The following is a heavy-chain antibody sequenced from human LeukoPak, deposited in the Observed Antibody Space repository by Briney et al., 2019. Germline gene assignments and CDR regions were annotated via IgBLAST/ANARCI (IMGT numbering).Heavy chain of an antibody. D-gene: IGHD6-13*01. J-gene: IGHJ4*02. V-gene: IGHV3-7*01. CDR1: GFTLSSNW. CDR3: ARDAGIAPGDY. Sequence: GGSLRLSCEAPGFTLSSNWLSWARQAPGKGLEWAEHIKQDGSEKYYVDSVKGRFTISRDNAKNSLYLQMNSLRAEDTAVYYCARDAGIAPGDYWGQGTLVTVSS. CDR2: IKQDGSEK.